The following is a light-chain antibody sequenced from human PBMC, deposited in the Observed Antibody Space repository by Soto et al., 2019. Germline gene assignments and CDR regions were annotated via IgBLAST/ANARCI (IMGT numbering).Light chain of an antibody. CDR2: GAS. CDR1: QSVRSTY. V-gene: IGKV3-20*01. CDR3: QQYGNSPLT. J-gene: IGKJ4*01. Sequence: EIVLTQSPGTLSLSPGDRATLSCRASQSVRSTYLAWYQQKPGQAPRLLIYGASSRATGIPDRFSGSGSGTDFTLTISRLEPEDFAVYYCQQYGNSPLTFGRGTKVEIK.